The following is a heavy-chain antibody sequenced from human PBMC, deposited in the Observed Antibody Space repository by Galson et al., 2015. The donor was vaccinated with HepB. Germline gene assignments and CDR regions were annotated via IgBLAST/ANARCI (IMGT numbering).Heavy chain of an antibody. J-gene: IGHJ6*02. V-gene: IGHV1-69*02. CDR2: IIPILGIA. Sequence: SVKVSCKASGGTFSSYTISWARQAPGQGLEWMGRIIPILGIANYAQKFQGRVTITADKSTSTAYMELSSLRSEDTAVYYCAAGSGSPAGDYGMDVWGQGTTVTVSS. CDR1: GGTFSSYT. D-gene: IGHD3-10*01. CDR3: AAGSGSPAGDYGMDV.